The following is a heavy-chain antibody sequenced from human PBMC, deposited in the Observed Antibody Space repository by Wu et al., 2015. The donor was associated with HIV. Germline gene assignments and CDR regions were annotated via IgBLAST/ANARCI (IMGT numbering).Heavy chain of an antibody. CDR1: GYIVSKMS. CDR3: VTGIVVPSTMLGYLDY. Sequence: QVQLVQSGAEVKKPGASVKVSCKVSGYIVSKMSIHWVRQVPGKGLEWMGGLNPEEGETIYAQKFRGRVTMTEDISTDTAYMEMSSLRSEDTAMYHCVTGIVVPSTMLGYLDYWGHGRLVTVSS. V-gene: IGHV1-24*01. CDR2: LNPEEGET. J-gene: IGHJ4*01. D-gene: IGHD2-2*01.